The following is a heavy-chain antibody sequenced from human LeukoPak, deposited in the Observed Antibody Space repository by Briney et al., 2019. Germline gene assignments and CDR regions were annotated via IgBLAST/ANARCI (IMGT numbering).Heavy chain of an antibody. J-gene: IGHJ4*02. V-gene: IGHV3-23*01. Sequence: GGSLRLSCAASGFPFDNYAMSWVRQAPGKGLEWVSTIGESGGYTYYADSVKGRFTISRDNSKNALYLQMNSLRAEDTAVYYCARGAPGLWGQGTLVTVSS. CDR3: ARGAPGL. D-gene: IGHD7-27*01. CDR1: GFPFDNYA. CDR2: IGESGGYT.